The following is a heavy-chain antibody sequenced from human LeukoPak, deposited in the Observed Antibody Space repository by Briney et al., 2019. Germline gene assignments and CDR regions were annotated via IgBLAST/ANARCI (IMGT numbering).Heavy chain of an antibody. J-gene: IGHJ4*02. CDR2: ISGSGGST. D-gene: IGHD6-13*01. V-gene: IGHV3-23*01. CDR1: GFTFSSYA. CDR3: AKPPPDSSSWLFDY. Sequence: GGSLRLSCAASGFTFSSYAMSWVRQAPGKGLEWVSSISGSGGSTYYADSVKGRFTISRDNSKNTLNLQMNSLRVEDTAVYYCAKPPPDSSSWLFDYWGQGTLVTVSS.